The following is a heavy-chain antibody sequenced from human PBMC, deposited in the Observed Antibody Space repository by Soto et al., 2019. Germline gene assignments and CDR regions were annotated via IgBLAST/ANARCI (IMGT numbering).Heavy chain of an antibody. J-gene: IGHJ5*02. D-gene: IGHD3-16*01. V-gene: IGHV4-39*01. CDR3: ARNRLPLFGANWFDP. CDR2: ISYSGST. CDR1: DGSISSSTYY. Sequence: SETLSLTCTVSDGSISSSTYYWGWIRQTPGMGLEYVGSISYSGSTYYNPSLKSRVTISVDTSKNQFSLKLSSVTAADTAVYYCARNRLPLFGANWFDPWGQGILVTVSS.